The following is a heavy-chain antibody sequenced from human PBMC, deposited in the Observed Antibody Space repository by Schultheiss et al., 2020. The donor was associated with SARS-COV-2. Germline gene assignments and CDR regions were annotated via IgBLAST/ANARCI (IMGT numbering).Heavy chain of an antibody. CDR2: ISGSGGST. V-gene: IGHV3-53*01. J-gene: IGHJ4*02. D-gene: IGHD6-13*01. CDR1: GFTVSSNY. Sequence: GGSLRLSCAASGFTVSSNYMSWVRQAPGKGLEWVSAISGSGGSTYYADSVKGRFTISRDNAKNTLYLQMNSLRAEDTAVYYCARRTIAAATEDVDYWGQGTLVTVSS. CDR3: ARRTIAAATEDVDY.